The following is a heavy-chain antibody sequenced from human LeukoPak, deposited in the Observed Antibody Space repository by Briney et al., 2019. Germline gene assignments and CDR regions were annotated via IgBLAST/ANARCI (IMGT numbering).Heavy chain of an antibody. CDR3: ARFSSGWADY. J-gene: IGHJ4*02. V-gene: IGHV3-53*01. CDR1: GFTVSSNY. CDR2: IYSGGST. D-gene: IGHD6-19*01. Sequence: GGSLRLSCAASGFTVSSNYMSWVRQAPGKGREWVSVIYSGGSTYYADSVKGRFTISRDNSKNTLYHQMNSLRAEDTAVYYCARFSSGWADYWGQGTLVTVSS.